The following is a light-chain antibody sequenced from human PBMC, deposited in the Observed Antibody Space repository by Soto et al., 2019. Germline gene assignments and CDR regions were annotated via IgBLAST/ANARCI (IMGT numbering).Light chain of an antibody. Sequence: DIQLTQSPSTLSASVGDRVTITCRASQSIITWLAWYQQKPGKAPKLLMSKASNLESGVPSRFSGSGSGTEFTLAINSLQPDGSATYYCQQYHVFSWTFGQGTKVEIE. V-gene: IGKV1-5*03. CDR2: KAS. CDR1: QSIITW. CDR3: QQYHVFSWT. J-gene: IGKJ1*01.